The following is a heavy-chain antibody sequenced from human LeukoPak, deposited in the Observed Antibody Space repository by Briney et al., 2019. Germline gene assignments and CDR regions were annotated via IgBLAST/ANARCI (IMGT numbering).Heavy chain of an antibody. J-gene: IGHJ6*04. CDR2: ISSSSYI. D-gene: IGHD3-10*02. CDR1: GFTFSSYS. V-gene: IGHV3-21*01. Sequence: AGGSLRLSCAASGFTFSSYSMNWVRQAPGKGLEWVSSISSSSYIYYADSVKGRFTISRDNAKNSLYLQMNSLRAEDTAVYYCAELGITMIGGVWGKGTTVTISS. CDR3: AELGITMIGGV.